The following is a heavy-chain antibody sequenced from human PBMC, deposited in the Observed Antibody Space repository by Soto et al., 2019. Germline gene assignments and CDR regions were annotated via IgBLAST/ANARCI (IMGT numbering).Heavy chain of an antibody. CDR2: IYYSGST. J-gene: IGHJ3*02. Sequence: QLQLQGSGPGLVKPSETLSLTCTVSGGSISSSSYYWGWIRQPPGKGLEWIGSIYYSGSTYYNPSLKSRVTISVDTSKNQFSLKLSSVTAADTAVYYCARHLVAATLNAFDIWGQGTMVTVSS. CDR1: GGSISSSSYY. D-gene: IGHD2-15*01. V-gene: IGHV4-39*01. CDR3: ARHLVAATLNAFDI.